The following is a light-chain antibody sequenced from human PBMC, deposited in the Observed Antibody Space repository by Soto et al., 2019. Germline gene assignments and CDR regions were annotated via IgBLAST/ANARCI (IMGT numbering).Light chain of an antibody. V-gene: IGKV3-20*01. Sequence: EIGLTQSPATLFLSPGERATLSFRASQSVSSNLAWYQQKPGQAPRLLIYGVSSRASGIPDRFFGSGSGTDFTLTINRLEPEDFAVYYCQQYANSPITFGQGTRLEIK. CDR1: QSVSSN. J-gene: IGKJ5*01. CDR3: QQYANSPIT. CDR2: GVS.